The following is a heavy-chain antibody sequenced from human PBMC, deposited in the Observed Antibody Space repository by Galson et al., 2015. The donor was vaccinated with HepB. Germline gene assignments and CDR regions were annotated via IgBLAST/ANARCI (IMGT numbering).Heavy chain of an antibody. CDR3: ARGASGRSTAGYYMDV. CDR2: ISHNGNYK. Sequence: SLRLSCAGSGFTFSSFGLHWVRQAPGKGLDWVAVISHNGNYKYYADSVKGRFTISRDNSKTTVYLQMNSLRAEDTAVYYCARGASGRSTAGYYMDVWGKGTTVTVSS. V-gene: IGHV3-30*03. CDR1: GFTFSSFG. J-gene: IGHJ6*03. D-gene: IGHD1-26*01.